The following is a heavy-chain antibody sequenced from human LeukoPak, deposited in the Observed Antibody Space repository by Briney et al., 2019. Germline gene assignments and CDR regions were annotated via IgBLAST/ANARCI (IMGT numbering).Heavy chain of an antibody. CDR3: ATAPILRGEGGEHCKYGMDV. CDR2: IYHNGTL. J-gene: IGHJ6*02. CDR1: VGSISSGNW. Sequence: PSETLSLTCAVSVGSISSGNWWTWVRQSQGKGLEWIGEIYHNGTLNYNPSLKSRVTISADSFKNHFSLKLTSVTAADTAVYYCATAPILRGEGGEHCKYGMDVWGQGTTVIVSS. V-gene: IGHV4-4*02. D-gene: IGHD2-2*02.